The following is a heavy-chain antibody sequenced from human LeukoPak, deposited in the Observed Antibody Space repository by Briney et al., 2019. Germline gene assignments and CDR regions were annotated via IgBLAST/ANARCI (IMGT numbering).Heavy chain of an antibody. J-gene: IGHJ4*02. CDR3: ARVLAQYCSGGSCSTDY. V-gene: IGHV3-7*01. D-gene: IGHD2-15*01. CDR2: IKKDGSEK. Sequence: GGSLRLSCAASGFTFSNYWMSWVRQAPGKGLEWVANIKKDGSEKYYVDSVKGRFSISRDNAENSLYLQMNSLRAEDTPVYYCARVLAQYCSGGSCSTDYWGQGTLVTVSS. CDR1: GFTFSNYW.